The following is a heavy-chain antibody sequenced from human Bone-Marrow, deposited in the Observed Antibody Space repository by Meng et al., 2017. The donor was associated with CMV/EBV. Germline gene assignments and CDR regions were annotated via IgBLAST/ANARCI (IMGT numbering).Heavy chain of an antibody. V-gene: IGHV1-2*02. D-gene: IGHD2-2*02. J-gene: IGHJ3*02. Sequence: ASVNVSCKASGYTFTGYYMHWVRQAPGQGLEWMGWINPNSGGTNYAQKFQGRVTMTRDTSISTAYMELSRLRSDDTAVYCCARIGTYCSSTSCYTFDIWGQGTMVTVSS. CDR1: GYTFTGYY. CDR3: ARIGTYCSSTSCYTFDI. CDR2: INPNSGGT.